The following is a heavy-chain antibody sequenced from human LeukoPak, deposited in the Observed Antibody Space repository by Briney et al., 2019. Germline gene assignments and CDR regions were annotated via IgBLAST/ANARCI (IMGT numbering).Heavy chain of an antibody. CDR3: ARAPIGGWYFDL. D-gene: IGHD2-15*01. CDR2: TYYRSKWSN. Sequence: SQTLSLTCAISGDSVSSNSAAWNWIRQSPSRGLEWLGRTYYRSKWSNDYAVSVKSRITINPDTSQNQFSLQLNSLTPEDTAVYYSARAPIGGWYFDLWGRGTLVTVSS. CDR1: GDSVSSNSAA. J-gene: IGHJ2*01. V-gene: IGHV6-1*01.